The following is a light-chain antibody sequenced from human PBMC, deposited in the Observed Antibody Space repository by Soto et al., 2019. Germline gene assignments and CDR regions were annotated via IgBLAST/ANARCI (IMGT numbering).Light chain of an antibody. CDR1: SSNIGSNT. V-gene: IGLV1-44*01. CDR2: SNN. Sequence: QSVLTQPPSASGTPGQRVTISCSGSSSNIGSNTVNWYQQLPGTDPQLLIYSNNQRPSGVPDRFSGSKSGTSASLAISGLQSEDEADYYCAAWDGSLNVVFGGGTKLTVL. CDR3: AAWDGSLNVV. J-gene: IGLJ2*01.